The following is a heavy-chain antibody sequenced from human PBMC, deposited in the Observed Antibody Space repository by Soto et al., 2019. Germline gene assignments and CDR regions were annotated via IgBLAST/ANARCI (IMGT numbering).Heavy chain of an antibody. CDR1: GFTFDQYT. D-gene: IGHD3-16*01. J-gene: IGHJ6*03. V-gene: IGHV3-9*01. Sequence: ESGGGLVQPGRSLRLACAASGFTFDQYTMHRVRQAPGKGLEWVSSITWHSGTIGYADSVKGRFTISRDNAKNSLYLQMNSLRGEDTPLYYCAKEMITFGDFNYYYMDVWGNGTTVTVSS. CDR2: ITWHSGTI. CDR3: AKEMITFGDFNYYYMDV.